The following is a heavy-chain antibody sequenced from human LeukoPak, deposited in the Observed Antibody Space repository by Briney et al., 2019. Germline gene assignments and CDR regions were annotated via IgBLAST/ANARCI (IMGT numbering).Heavy chain of an antibody. CDR1: GGSISSYY. Sequence: SETLSLTCTVSGGSISSYYWSWIRQPPGKGLEWIGYIYYSGSTNYNPSLKSRVTISVDTSKNQFSLKLSPVTAADTAVYYCAREYYDYVWGSYRSFYYYYYMDVWGKGTTVTISS. D-gene: IGHD3-16*02. CDR3: AREYYDYVWGSYRSFYYYYYMDV. J-gene: IGHJ6*03. V-gene: IGHV4-59*12. CDR2: IYYSGST.